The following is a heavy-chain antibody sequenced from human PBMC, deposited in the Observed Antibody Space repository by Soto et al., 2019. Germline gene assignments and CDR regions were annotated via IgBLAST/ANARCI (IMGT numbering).Heavy chain of an antibody. CDR3: ARSLDYDFWSGYYTSYYYGMDV. J-gene: IGHJ6*02. Sequence: SLRLSCAASGFIFSTYAMHWVRQPPGKGLEWVAVISYDGNTKDYADSVKGRFTISRDNSKNMVYLQMSSLRAEDTAVYYCARSLDYDFWSGYYTSYYYGMDVWGQGTTVTVSS. CDR2: ISYDGNTK. CDR1: GFIFSTYA. D-gene: IGHD3-3*01. V-gene: IGHV3-30-3*01.